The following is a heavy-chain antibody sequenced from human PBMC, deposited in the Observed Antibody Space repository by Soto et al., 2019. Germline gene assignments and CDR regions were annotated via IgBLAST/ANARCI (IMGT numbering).Heavy chain of an antibody. J-gene: IGHJ4*02. CDR1: GGSFSGYY. D-gene: IGHD4-17*01. CDR3: ARGPLGIYYGDYYLDY. Sequence: SETLSLTCAVYGGSFSGYYWSWIRQPPGKGLEWIGEINHSGSTNYNPSLKSRVTISVDTSKNQFSLKLSSVTAADTAVYYCARGPLGIYYGDYYLDYWGQGTLVTVSS. CDR2: INHSGST. V-gene: IGHV4-34*01.